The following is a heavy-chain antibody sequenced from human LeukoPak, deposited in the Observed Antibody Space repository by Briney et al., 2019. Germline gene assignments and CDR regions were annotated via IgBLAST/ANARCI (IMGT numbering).Heavy chain of an antibody. J-gene: IGHJ6*03. D-gene: IGHD3-22*01. CDR2: INHSGST. V-gene: IGHV4-34*01. CDR1: GGSFSGYY. CDR3: ARESLYYYDSSGYYFTYYYMDV. Sequence: SETLSLTCAVYGGSFSGYYWSWIRQPPGKGLEWIGEINHSGSTNYNPSLKSRVTISVDTSKNQFSLKLSSVTAAATAVYYCARESLYYYDSSGYYFTYYYMDVWGKGTTVTVSS.